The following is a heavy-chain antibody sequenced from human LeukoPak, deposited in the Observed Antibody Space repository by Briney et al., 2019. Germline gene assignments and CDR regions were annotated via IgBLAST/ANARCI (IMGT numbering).Heavy chain of an antibody. CDR1: GFTFGSYS. Sequence: GGSLRLSCAASGFTFGSYSMNWVRQAPGKGLEWVSSISSSSSYIYYADSVKGRFTISRDNAKNSLNLQMNSLRAEDTAVYYCAREKIKDAFDIWGQGTMVTVSS. CDR3: AREKIKDAFDI. J-gene: IGHJ3*02. V-gene: IGHV3-21*01. CDR2: ISSSSSYI.